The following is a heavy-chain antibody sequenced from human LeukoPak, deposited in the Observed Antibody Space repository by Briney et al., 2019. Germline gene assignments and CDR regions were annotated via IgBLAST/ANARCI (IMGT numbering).Heavy chain of an antibody. V-gene: IGHV4-59*01. CDR3: ARAPEGYCSSASCSLSGAFDI. J-gene: IGHJ3*02. Sequence: SETLSLTCTVSGGSISSYYWSWLRQPPGKGLECIGFIYYSGSTNYNPSLKSRVTISVDTSKNQFSLKLSSVTAVDTAVYYCARAPEGYCSSASCSLSGAFDIWGQGTMVTVSS. CDR1: GGSISSYY. D-gene: IGHD2-2*01. CDR2: IYYSGST.